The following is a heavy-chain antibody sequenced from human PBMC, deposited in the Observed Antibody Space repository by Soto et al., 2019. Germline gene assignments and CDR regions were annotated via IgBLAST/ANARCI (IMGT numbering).Heavy chain of an antibody. CDR1: GYTFTGYY. V-gene: IGHV1-2*02. J-gene: IGHJ6*02. CDR2: INPNSGGT. Sequence: ASVKVSCKASGYTFTGYYMHWVRQAPGQGLEWMGWINPNSGGTNYAQKFQGTVTMTRDTSINTAHTELSRLRSDDTAVYYCARDAAIMIFGAVPRYYCMDVWGQGPKVTVSS. D-gene: IGHD3-3*01. CDR3: ARDAAIMIFGAVPRYYCMDV.